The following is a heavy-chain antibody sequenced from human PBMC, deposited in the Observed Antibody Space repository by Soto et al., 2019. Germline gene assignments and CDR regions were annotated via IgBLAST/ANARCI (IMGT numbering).Heavy chain of an antibody. CDR1: GYTLTELS. D-gene: IGHD1-26*01. CDR3: ATGDSGSRTWYYFDY. J-gene: IGHJ4*02. V-gene: IGHV1-24*01. CDR2: FDPEDGET. Sequence: ASVKVSCKVSGYTLTELSMHWVRQAPGKGLEWMGGFDPEDGETIYAQKFQGRVTMTEDTSTDTAYMELSSLRSEDTAVYYCATGDSGSRTWYYFDYWGQGTLVTVSS.